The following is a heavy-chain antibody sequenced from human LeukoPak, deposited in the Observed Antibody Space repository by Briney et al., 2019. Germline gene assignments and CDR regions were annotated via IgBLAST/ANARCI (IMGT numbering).Heavy chain of an antibody. CDR3: ARGQRLASN. V-gene: IGHV1-18*01. Sequence: ASVKLSCKASGYTFTNYGITWVRQAPGQGLEWMGWISAYNGNTNYAQKFQGRVTMTREMSISTAYMELSRLRSDDTAVYYCARGQRLASNWGQGTLVTVSS. CDR1: GYTFTNYG. CDR2: ISAYNGNT. D-gene: IGHD6-25*01. J-gene: IGHJ4*02.